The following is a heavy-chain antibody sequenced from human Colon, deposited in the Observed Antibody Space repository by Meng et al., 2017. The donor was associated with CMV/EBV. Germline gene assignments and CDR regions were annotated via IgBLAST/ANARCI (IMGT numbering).Heavy chain of an antibody. Sequence: VQLQPWGARLLKPSETLSLTCAVYGESCSGYYWTWIRQPPGRGLEWIGESYYTGSTNYSPSLKSRVTISLDTSKNQFSLKLNSVTAADTAVYYCARATKSSCWEVLDYWGHGTLVTVSS. D-gene: IGHD2-2*01. CDR2: SYYTGST. V-gene: IGHV4-34*01. CDR1: GESCSGYY. J-gene: IGHJ4*01. CDR3: ARATKSSCWEVLDY.